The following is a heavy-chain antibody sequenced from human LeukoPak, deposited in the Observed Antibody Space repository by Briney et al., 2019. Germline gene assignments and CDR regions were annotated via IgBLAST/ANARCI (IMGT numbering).Heavy chain of an antibody. J-gene: IGHJ5*02. Sequence: PSETLSLTCTVSGGSNSSGSYYWCWIRQPAGKGLEWIGRIYTSGSTNYNPSLKSRVTILVDTSKNQFSLKLSSVTAADTALYYCARDPTMGWNFPGWFDPWGQGTLVTVSS. CDR3: ARDPTMGWNFPGWFDP. D-gene: IGHD1-7*01. CDR1: GGSNSSGSYY. V-gene: IGHV4-61*02. CDR2: IYTSGST.